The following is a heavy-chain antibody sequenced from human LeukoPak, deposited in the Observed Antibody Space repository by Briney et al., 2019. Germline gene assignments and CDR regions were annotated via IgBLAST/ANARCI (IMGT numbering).Heavy chain of an antibody. V-gene: IGHV3-23*01. CDR2: ISGSGGST. J-gene: IGHJ4*02. CDR3: AKDKERAVASNGGDY. D-gene: IGHD6-19*01. Sequence: HPRGSLRLSCAASGFTFSSYAMSWVRQAPGKGLEWVSAISGSGGSTYYADSVKGRFTISRDNSKNTLYLQMNSLRAEDTAVYYCAKDKERAVASNGGDYWGQGTLVTVSS. CDR1: GFTFSSYA.